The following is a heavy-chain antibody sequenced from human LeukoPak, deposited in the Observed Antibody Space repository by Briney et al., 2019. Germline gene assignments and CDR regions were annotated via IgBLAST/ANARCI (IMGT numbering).Heavy chain of an antibody. CDR3: AKDISPIAVAGILDY. Sequence: PGRSLRLSCAASGFTFDDYAMHWVRQAPGKGLEWVSGISWNSGSIGYADSVKGRFTISRDNAKNSLYLQMNSLRAKDTALYYCAKDISPIAVAGILDYWGQGTLVTVSS. CDR1: GFTFDDYA. CDR2: ISWNSGSI. D-gene: IGHD6-19*01. V-gene: IGHV3-9*01. J-gene: IGHJ4*02.